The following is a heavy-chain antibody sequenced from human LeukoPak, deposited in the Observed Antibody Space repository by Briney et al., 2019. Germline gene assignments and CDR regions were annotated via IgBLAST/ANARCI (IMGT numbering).Heavy chain of an antibody. CDR3: ASSLGYTYGWNS. CDR2: IIPIFGTA. D-gene: IGHD5-18*01. CDR1: GDTFGSYA. Sequence: SVKVSCKASGDTFGSYAPSWVRQAPGQGLEWMGGIIPIFGTANYAQKFQGRVTITADESTSTAYMDLSRLRCEDTAVYYCASSLGYTYGWNSWGQGTLVTVSS. V-gene: IGHV1-69*13. J-gene: IGHJ4*02.